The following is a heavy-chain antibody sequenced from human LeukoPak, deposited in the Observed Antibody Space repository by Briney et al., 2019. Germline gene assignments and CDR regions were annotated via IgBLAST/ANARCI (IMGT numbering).Heavy chain of an antibody. Sequence: ASVKVSCKASGYTFTGYYMHWVRQAPGQGLEWMGWINPNSGGTNYAQKFQGRVTMTRDTSISTAYMELSRLRSDDTAVYYCARGPPSMVRGGYFDYWGQGTLVTVSS. CDR3: ARGPPSMVRGGYFDY. J-gene: IGHJ4*02. CDR1: GYTFTGYY. V-gene: IGHV1-2*02. CDR2: INPNSGGT. D-gene: IGHD3-10*01.